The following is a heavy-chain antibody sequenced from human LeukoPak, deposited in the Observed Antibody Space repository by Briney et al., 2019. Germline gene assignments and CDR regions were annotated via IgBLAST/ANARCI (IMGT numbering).Heavy chain of an antibody. D-gene: IGHD2-15*01. Sequence: VASVKVSCKASGYTFTSYDINWVRQATGQGLEWMGWMNPNSGNTGYAQKFQGRVTMTRNTSISTAYMELSSLRSEDTAVYYCARDSRYCSGGSCFRTLNYWGQGTLVTVSS. J-gene: IGHJ4*02. CDR3: ARDSRYCSGGSCFRTLNY. CDR1: GYTFTSYD. CDR2: MNPNSGNT. V-gene: IGHV1-8*01.